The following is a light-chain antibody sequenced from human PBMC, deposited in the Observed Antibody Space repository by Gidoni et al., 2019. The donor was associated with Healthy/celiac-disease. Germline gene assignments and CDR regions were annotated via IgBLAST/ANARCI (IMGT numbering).Light chain of an antibody. CDR3: QQRSNWPST. J-gene: IGKJ1*01. CDR2: YAS. V-gene: IGKV3-11*01. CDR1: QSVSIY. Sequence: EIVLTQSPATLSLSPGERATLSCSASQSVSIYLAWYQQKPGQAPRLLIYYASNRATGIPARFSGSGSWTDFTLTISSLEPEDFAVYYCQQRSNWPSTFGQGTKVEIK.